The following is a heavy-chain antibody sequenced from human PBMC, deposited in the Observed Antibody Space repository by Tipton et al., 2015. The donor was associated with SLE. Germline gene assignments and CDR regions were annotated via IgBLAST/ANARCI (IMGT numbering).Heavy chain of an antibody. CDR3: ARDLTGLGFDY. V-gene: IGHV4-34*01. CDR2: IYYSGST. D-gene: IGHD1-20*01. CDR1: GGSFSGYY. J-gene: IGHJ4*02. Sequence: TLSLTCAVYGGSFSGYYWSWIRQHPGKGLEWIGYIYYSGSTYYNPSLKSRVTISVDTSKNQFSLKLSSVTTADTAVYYCARDLTGLGFDYWGQGTLVTVSS.